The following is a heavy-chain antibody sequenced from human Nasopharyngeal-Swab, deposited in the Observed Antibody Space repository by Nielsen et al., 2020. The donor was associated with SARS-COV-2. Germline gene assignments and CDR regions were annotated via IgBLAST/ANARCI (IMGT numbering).Heavy chain of an antibody. J-gene: IGHJ5*02. CDR1: GGSFSGYY. D-gene: IGHD5-12*01. CDR2: INHSGST. CDR3: AKIEWQSVRWFDR. V-gene: IGHV4-34*01. Sequence: SQTLSLTCAVYGGSFSGYYWSWIRQPPGKGLEWIGEINHSGSTNYNPSLKSRVTISVDTSKNQLSLKLNSVTAADTAVYYCAKIEWQSVRWFDRWGQGTLVTVSS.